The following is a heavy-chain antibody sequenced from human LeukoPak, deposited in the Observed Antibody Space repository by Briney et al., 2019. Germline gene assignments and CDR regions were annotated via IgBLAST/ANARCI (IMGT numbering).Heavy chain of an antibody. D-gene: IGHD6-13*01. CDR3: AREGYGGSSSWYYFDY. CDR1: GYTFTGYY. Sequence: GASVKVSCKASGYTFTGYYMHWVRQAPGQGLEWMGWINPNSGGTNYAQKFQGRVTMTRDTSISTAYMELSRLRSDDTAVYYCAREGYGGSSSWYYFDYWGQGTLVTVSS. V-gene: IGHV1-2*02. CDR2: INPNSGGT. J-gene: IGHJ4*02.